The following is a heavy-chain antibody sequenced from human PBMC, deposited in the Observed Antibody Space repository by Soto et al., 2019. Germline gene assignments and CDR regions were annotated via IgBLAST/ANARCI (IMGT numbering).Heavy chain of an antibody. J-gene: IGHJ1*01. CDR2: ISGSGSTI. Sequence: GSQRLFSEATGXTGSSHQMNWIRQTPGKRLEWIAKISGSGSTINYADSVKGRFTISRDNVQRTLNLQLDTLRVEDTGVYYCARGGVYWGRGTLGPVSS. D-gene: IGHD2-8*01. CDR1: GXTGSSHQ. V-gene: IGHV3-48*03. CDR3: ARGGVY.